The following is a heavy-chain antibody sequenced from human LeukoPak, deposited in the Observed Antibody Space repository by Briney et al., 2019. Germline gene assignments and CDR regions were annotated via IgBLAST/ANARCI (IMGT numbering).Heavy chain of an antibody. Sequence: SETLSLTCTVSGGSISSSSYYWGWIRQPPGKGLEWIGSIYYSGSTYYNPSLKSRVTISVDTSKNQFSLKLSSVTAADTAVYYCAREPFGEKAFDIWGQGTKVTVSS. CDR3: AREPFGEKAFDI. CDR2: IYYSGST. J-gene: IGHJ3*02. D-gene: IGHD3-10*01. V-gene: IGHV4-39*07. CDR1: GGSISSSSYY.